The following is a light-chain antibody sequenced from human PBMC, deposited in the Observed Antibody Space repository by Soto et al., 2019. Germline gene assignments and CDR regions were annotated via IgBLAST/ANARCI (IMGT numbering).Light chain of an antibody. V-gene: IGKV3-11*01. CDR1: QAVNTR. CDR3: HQRQSWPRT. CDR2: LAS. J-gene: IGKJ1*01. Sequence: PATLSSFPGDRVTLSCRASQAVNTRLAWYQHKPGQAPRLLIYLASNRAAGVPARFSGSGSGTDFTLTISDVEPEDFAVYYCHQRQSWPRTFGQGTKVDIK.